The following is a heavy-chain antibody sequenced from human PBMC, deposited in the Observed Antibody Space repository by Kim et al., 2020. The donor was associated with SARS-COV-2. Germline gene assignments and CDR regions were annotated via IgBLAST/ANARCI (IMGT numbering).Heavy chain of an antibody. Sequence: SETLSLICTVSGGSISSYYWSWIRQPAGKGLEWIGRIYTSGSTNYNPSLKSRVTMSVDTSKNQFSLKLSSVTAADTAVYYCARDLGVPAAIADWFDPWGQGTLVTVSS. J-gene: IGHJ5*02. D-gene: IGHD2-2*02. CDR3: ARDLGVPAAIADWFDP. CDR1: GGSISSYY. CDR2: IYTSGST. V-gene: IGHV4-4*07.